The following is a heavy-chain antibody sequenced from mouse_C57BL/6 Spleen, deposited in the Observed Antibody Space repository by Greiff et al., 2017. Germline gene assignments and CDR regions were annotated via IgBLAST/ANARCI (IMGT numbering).Heavy chain of an antibody. CDR3: ARGPHGAMDY. J-gene: IGHJ4*01. V-gene: IGHV3-1*01. CDR1: GYSITSGYD. CDR2: ISYSGST. Sequence: EVQLQESGPGMVKPSQSLSLTCTVTGYSITSGYDWHWIRHFPGNKLEWMGYISYSGSTNYNPSLKSRISITHDTSKNHFFLRLNSVTTEDTATYYCARGPHGAMDYWGQGTSVTVSS.